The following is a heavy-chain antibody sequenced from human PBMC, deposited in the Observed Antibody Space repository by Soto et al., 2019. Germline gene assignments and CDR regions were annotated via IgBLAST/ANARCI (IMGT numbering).Heavy chain of an antibody. CDR1: GYTFTGFH. CDR2: INPKSGDT. D-gene: IGHD2-15*01. Sequence: QVQLVQSGAEVKKPGASVKVSCEASGYTFTGFHLHWVRQAPGQGLEWMGWINPKSGDTNYAQKLLGRVTMTRETSISTGYMELSGLNSDDTALYYCAKGLWTVEHCSGGSCYDGMDVWGQGTTVTVSS. J-gene: IGHJ6*02. V-gene: IGHV1-2*02. CDR3: AKGLWTVEHCSGGSCYDGMDV.